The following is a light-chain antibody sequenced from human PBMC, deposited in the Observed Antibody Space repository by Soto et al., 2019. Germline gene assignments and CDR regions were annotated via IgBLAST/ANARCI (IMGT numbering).Light chain of an antibody. J-gene: IGKJ1*01. CDR3: QKYNSAPRT. V-gene: IGKV1-27*01. CDR2: AAS. CDR1: QGISNY. Sequence: DIQMTQSPSSLSASVGDRVTITCRASQGISNYLAWYQQKPGKVPKLLIYAASTLKSGVPSRFSCSGSGTDFTLTISSLQPEDVATYYCQKYNSAPRTFGQGTKVEIK.